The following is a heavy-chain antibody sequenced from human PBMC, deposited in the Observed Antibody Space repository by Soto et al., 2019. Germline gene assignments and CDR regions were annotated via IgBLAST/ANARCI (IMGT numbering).Heavy chain of an antibody. J-gene: IGHJ3*01. CDR3: ARERPLDRAFDF. CDR2: IYSGGTT. D-gene: IGHD6-6*01. CDR1: GLTVSNNY. V-gene: IGHV3-53*01. Sequence: EVQLVESGGGLMQPGGSLRLSCAASGLTVSNNYMTWVRQAPGKGLEWVSVIYSGGTTYYADSVKGRFTISRDISRNTVSLEMKSLRAEDTAVYYSARERPLDRAFDFWGQGTMVTVSS.